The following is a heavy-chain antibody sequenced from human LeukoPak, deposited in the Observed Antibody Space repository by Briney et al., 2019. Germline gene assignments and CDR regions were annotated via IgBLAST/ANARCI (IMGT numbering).Heavy chain of an antibody. D-gene: IGHD1-1*01. CDR1: GFTFSKYQ. Sequence: PGGSLRLSCAASGFTFSKYQMTWVRQAPGKGLEWVSSIISSSSHMYYADSVKGRFTISRDNAKNSLYLQMNSLRAEDTAVYYCATTRAPSNGRVLYYMDVWGKGTTVTVSS. CDR3: ATTRAPSNGRVLYYMDV. V-gene: IGHV3-21*01. J-gene: IGHJ6*03. CDR2: IISSSSHM.